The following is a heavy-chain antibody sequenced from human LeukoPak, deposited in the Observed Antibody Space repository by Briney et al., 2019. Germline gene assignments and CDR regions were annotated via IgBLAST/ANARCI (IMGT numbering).Heavy chain of an antibody. Sequence: ASVKVSCKASGYTFTSYAMHWVRQAPGQRLEWMGWINAGNGNTKYSQEFQGRVTITRDTSASTAYMELSSLRSEGTAVYYCARGLIRGVMIGAFDIWGQGTMVTVSS. V-gene: IGHV1-3*03. CDR2: INAGNGNT. CDR3: ARGLIRGVMIGAFDI. CDR1: GYTFTSYA. D-gene: IGHD3-10*01. J-gene: IGHJ3*02.